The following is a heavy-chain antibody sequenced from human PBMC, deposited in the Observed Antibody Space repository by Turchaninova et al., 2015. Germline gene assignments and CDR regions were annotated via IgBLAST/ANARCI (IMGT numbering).Heavy chain of an antibody. J-gene: IGHJ2*01. CDR2: INYSGST. CDR1: GGPIGSNS. CDR3: ARRFDL. Sequence: QVQLQESGPGLVTPSETLSLTGTVSGGPIGSNSWSWIRQPPGKGLEWIGDINYSGSTNYNPSLKSRVTISVDTSKNQFSLKLSSVTAADTAVYYCARRFDLWGRGTLVTVSS. V-gene: IGHV4-59*08.